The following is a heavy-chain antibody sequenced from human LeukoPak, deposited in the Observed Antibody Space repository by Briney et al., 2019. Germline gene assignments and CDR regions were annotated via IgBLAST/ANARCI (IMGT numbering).Heavy chain of an antibody. CDR2: IYYSGST. Sequence: SETLSLTCTVSGGSISSGDYYRSWIRQPPGKGLEWIGYIYYSGSTYYNPSLKSRVTISVDRSKNQFSLKLSSVTAADTAVYYCARVPRSYYYYYYMDVWGKGTTVTVSS. V-gene: IGHV4-30-4*08. J-gene: IGHJ6*03. CDR3: ARVPRSYYYYYYMDV. CDR1: GGSISSGDYY.